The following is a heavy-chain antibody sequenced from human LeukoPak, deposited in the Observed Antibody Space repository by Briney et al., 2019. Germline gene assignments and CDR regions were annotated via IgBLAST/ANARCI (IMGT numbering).Heavy chain of an antibody. CDR1: GGSFSGYY. J-gene: IGHJ6*02. CDR3: ARGAVTMIALYYYYYGMDV. V-gene: IGHV4-34*01. Sequence: PSETLSPTCAVYGGSFSGYYWSWIRQPPGKGLEWIGEINHSGSTNYNPSLKSRVTISVDTSKNQFSLKLSSVTAADTAVYYCARGAVTMIALYYYYYGMDVWGQGTTVTVSS. D-gene: IGHD3-22*01. CDR2: INHSGST.